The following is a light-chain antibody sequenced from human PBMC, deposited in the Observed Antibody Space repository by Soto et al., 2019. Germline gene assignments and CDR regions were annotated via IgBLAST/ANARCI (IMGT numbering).Light chain of an antibody. J-gene: IGLJ2*01. CDR2: EDN. CDR3: QSYNISNQV. V-gene: IGLV6-57*04. CDR1: SGSIASNY. Sequence: NFMLTQPHSVSESPGKTVTISCTRSSGSIASNYVQWYQQRPGSAPTTLIYEDNQRPSVVPDRFSGSIDSSSNSASLTISGLKTEDEADYYCQSYNISNQVFGGWTKLTVL.